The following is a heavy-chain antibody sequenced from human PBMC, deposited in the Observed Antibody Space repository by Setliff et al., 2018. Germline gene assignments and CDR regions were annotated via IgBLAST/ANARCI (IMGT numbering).Heavy chain of an antibody. J-gene: IGHJ4*02. Sequence: KPSETLSLTCTVSGGSISGYYWSWIRQPPGKGLEWIGYIFSSGSTNYNPSLKSRGTISVDTSKNQFSLNLTSVTAADPAVYYCAREGFYCTNGVCYRPFDYWGQGTLVTVSS. CDR3: AREGFYCTNGVCYRPFDY. D-gene: IGHD2-8*01. V-gene: IGHV4-4*08. CDR2: IFSSGST. CDR1: GGSISGYY.